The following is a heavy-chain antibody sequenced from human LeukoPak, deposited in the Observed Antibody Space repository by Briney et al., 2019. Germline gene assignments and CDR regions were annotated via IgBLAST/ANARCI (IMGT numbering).Heavy chain of an antibody. CDR2: ISSNGGTT. J-gene: IGHJ6*02. V-gene: IGHV3-11*04. CDR3: ARSQSVSEVRGVIGFYYYYGMDV. D-gene: IGHD3-10*01. CDR1: GFTSSDYY. Sequence: PGGSLRLSCTASGFTSSDYYMTWIRQPPGKGPEWISYISSNGGTTTYVDSVKGRFTISRDNAKNSLYLQMNSLRAEDTAVYYCARSQSVSEVRGVIGFYYYYGMDVWGQGTTVTVSS.